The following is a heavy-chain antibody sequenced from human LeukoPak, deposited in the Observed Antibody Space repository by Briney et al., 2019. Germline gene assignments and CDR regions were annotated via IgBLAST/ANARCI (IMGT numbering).Heavy chain of an antibody. J-gene: IGHJ4*02. CDR3: ARGPYGSGSYYFDY. V-gene: IGHV3-73*01. Sequence: PGGSLRLSCAASGFTFSGSAIHWVRQASGKGLEWVGRIRTKGNSYATGYTASVKGRFTISRDNSKNTLYLQMGSLRAEDTAVYYCARGPYGSGSYYFDYWGQGTLVTVSS. D-gene: IGHD3-10*01. CDR2: IRTKGNSYAT. CDR1: GFTFSGSA.